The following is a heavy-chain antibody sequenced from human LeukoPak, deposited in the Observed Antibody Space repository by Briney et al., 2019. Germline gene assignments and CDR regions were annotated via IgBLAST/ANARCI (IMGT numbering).Heavy chain of an antibody. CDR1: GGSISSYY. J-gene: IGHJ6*02. CDR3: ARVKYYYDSSGYFPYYYYGMDV. V-gene: IGHV4-59*01. Sequence: SETLSLTCTVSGGSISSYYWSWIRQPPGKGLEWIGYIYYSGSTNYNPPLKSRVTISVDTSKNQFSLKLSSVTAADTAVYYCARVKYYYDSSGYFPYYYYGMDVWGQGTTVTVSS. CDR2: IYYSGST. D-gene: IGHD3-22*01.